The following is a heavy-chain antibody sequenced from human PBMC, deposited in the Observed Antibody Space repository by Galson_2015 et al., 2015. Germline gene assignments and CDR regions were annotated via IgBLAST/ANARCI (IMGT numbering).Heavy chain of an antibody. V-gene: IGHV4-59*01. J-gene: IGHJ4*02. D-gene: IGHD6-13*01. CDR3: ARRDTAAGSYYFDY. CDR2: IYYSGST. Sequence: ETLSLTCTVSGGSISSYYWSWIRQPPGKGLEWIGYIYYSGSTNYNPSLKSRVTISVDTSKNQFSLKLSSVTAADTAVYYCARRDTAAGSYYFDYWGQGTLVTVSS. CDR1: GGSISSYY.